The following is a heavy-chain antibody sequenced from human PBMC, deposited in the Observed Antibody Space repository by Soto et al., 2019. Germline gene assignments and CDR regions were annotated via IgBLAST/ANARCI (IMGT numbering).Heavy chain of an antibody. J-gene: IGHJ4*02. CDR3: TRAGFTTVTTWWYFDS. D-gene: IGHD4-17*01. CDR2: VNPSSGRT. CDR1: GYPFTNYY. V-gene: IGHV1-46*01. Sequence: QVQLVQSGTEVKKPGASVRVSCTASGYPFTNYYIHWVRQAPGQGPEWMGIVNPSSGRTTYAQTFQGRVTMTTDTSTSTVYMEMNSLRSADTAMYYCTRAGFTTVTTWWYFDSWGQGTLVTVSS.